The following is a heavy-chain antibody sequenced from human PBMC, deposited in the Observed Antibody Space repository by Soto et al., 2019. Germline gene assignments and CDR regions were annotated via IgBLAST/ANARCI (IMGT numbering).Heavy chain of an antibody. J-gene: IGHJ4*02. Sequence: QVQLLQSGAEVKDPGTSVKVSCKTSGYTFTSAGISWVRQAPGQGLEWMGWISVYNGNTKYAQKVQGRVTMTTDTSTSTAYMELRSLTSDDTAVYYCARDLDGSGSYYTGYWGQGTLVTVAA. CDR1: GYTFTSAG. CDR3: ARDLDGSGSYYTGY. V-gene: IGHV1-18*01. CDR2: ISVYNGNT. D-gene: IGHD3-10*01.